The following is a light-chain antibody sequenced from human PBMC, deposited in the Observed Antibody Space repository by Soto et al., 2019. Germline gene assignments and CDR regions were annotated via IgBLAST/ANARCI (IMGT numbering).Light chain of an antibody. CDR3: LQDYNYPRT. Sequence: AIQMTQSPSSLSASVGDRVTITCRASQGIRTELGWYQQKPGKAPELLIYGASTLQSGVTSRFSGSGSGTDFTLTIISLQPEDFATYYCLQDYNYPRTFGQGTKVEIK. V-gene: IGKV1-6*01. J-gene: IGKJ1*01. CDR1: QGIRTE. CDR2: GAS.